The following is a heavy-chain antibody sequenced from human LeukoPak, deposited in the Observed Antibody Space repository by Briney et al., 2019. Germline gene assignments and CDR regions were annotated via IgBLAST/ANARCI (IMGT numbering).Heavy chain of an antibody. J-gene: IGHJ4*02. CDR3: ARSVTFGGVIVPFDY. V-gene: IGHV3-11*01. Sequence: GXGLEXXSXISSSGSTIYYADSVKGRFTISRDNAKNSLYLQMNSLRAEDTAVYYCARSVTFGGVIVPFDYWGQGTLVTVSS. CDR2: ISSSGSTI. D-gene: IGHD3-16*02.